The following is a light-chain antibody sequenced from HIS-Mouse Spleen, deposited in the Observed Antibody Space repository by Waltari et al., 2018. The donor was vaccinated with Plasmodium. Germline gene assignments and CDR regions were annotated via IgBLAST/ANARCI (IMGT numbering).Light chain of an antibody. CDR1: ALPKKY. Sequence: SYELTQPPSVSVSPGQTARITCSGDALPKKYAYWYQQKSGQDPGLVIYEDSKRPSGIPERFSGSSSGTMATLTISGAQVEDEADYYCYSTDSSGNHRVFGGGTKLTVL. CDR3: YSTDSSGNHRV. V-gene: IGLV3-10*01. J-gene: IGLJ3*02. CDR2: EDS.